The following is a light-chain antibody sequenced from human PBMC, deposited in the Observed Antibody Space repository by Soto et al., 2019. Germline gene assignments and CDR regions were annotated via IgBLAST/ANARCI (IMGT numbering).Light chain of an antibody. CDR3: QQYYSTLWT. Sequence: DIVMTQSPDSLAVSLGERATINCKSSQSVLYSSNNKNYLAWYQQKPGQPPKLLIYWASTRESGVPGRFSGSGSGTDFTLTISSLQAEDVAVYYCQQYYSTLWTFGQGTKVEI. CDR1: QSVLYSSNNKNY. J-gene: IGKJ1*01. V-gene: IGKV4-1*01. CDR2: WAS.